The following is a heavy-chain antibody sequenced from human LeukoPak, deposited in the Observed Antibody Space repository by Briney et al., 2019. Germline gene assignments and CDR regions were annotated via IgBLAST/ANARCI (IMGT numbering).Heavy chain of an antibody. CDR1: GGSISTYY. D-gene: IGHD6-13*01. CDR3: ARVGSSSWYYFDC. Sequence: SETLSLTCTVSGGSISTYYWSWIRQPPGKGLEWIGCFYYSGSTNYNPSLKSRVTISVDTSKNQFSLKLNSVTAADTAVYYCARVGSSSWYYFDCWGQGTLVTVSS. J-gene: IGHJ4*02. CDR2: FYYSGST. V-gene: IGHV4-59*01.